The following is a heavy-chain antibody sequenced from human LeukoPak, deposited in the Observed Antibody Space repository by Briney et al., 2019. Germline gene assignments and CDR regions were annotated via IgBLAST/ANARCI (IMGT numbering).Heavy chain of an antibody. V-gene: IGHV3-33*06. CDR3: AKDAQRGFDYSNSLQN. D-gene: IGHD4-11*01. J-gene: IGHJ1*01. CDR2: IWSDGSDK. Sequence: GGSLRLSCAAPGFTFSHYGMHWVRQTPGAGLEWVAVIWSDGSDKYYAKSVKGRFTISRDNSKNSLFLQMNSLRAEDTAVYYCAKDAQRGFDYSNSLQNWGQGILVTVSS. CDR1: GFTFSHYG.